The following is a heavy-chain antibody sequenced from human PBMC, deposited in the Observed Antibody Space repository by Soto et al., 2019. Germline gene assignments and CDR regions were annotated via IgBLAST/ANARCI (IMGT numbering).Heavy chain of an antibody. J-gene: IGHJ4*02. V-gene: IGHV4-59*08. CDR3: ARRYYDILTGYHYYFDY. Sequence: QVQLQESGPGLVKPSETLSLTCTVSGDSIRSYYWSWIRQPPGKGLEWIGQIYYGGSTNYDPSLKSRVIISLDTSKNQFSLEVRSVTAADTAVYYCARRYYDILTGYHYYFDYWGQGTRVTVSS. D-gene: IGHD3-9*01. CDR1: GDSIRSYY. CDR2: IYYGGST.